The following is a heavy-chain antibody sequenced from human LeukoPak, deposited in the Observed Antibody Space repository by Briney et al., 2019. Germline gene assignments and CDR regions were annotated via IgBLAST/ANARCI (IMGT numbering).Heavy chain of an antibody. CDR3: AKEPDIVVVPAAEFDY. J-gene: IGHJ4*02. CDR2: ISGSGGST. V-gene: IGHV3-23*01. Sequence: GGSLRLSCAASGFTFSSYAMSWARQAPGKGLEWVSAISGSGGSTYYADSVKGRFTISRDNSKNTLYLQMNSLRAEDTAVYYCAKEPDIVVVPAAEFDYWGQGTLVTVSS. CDR1: GFTFSSYA. D-gene: IGHD2-2*01.